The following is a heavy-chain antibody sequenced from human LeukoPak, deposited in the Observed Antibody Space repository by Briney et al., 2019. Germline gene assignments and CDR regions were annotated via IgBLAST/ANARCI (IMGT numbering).Heavy chain of an antibody. CDR3: ARGGYSYGSDAFDI. CDR2: ISSSSSYI. Sequence: GRSLRLSCAASGFTFSSYSMNWVRQAPGKGLEWVSSISSSSSYIYYADSVKGRFTISRDNAKNSLYLQMNSLRAEDTAVYYCARGGYSYGSDAFDIWGQGTMVTVSS. D-gene: IGHD5-18*01. V-gene: IGHV3-21*01. CDR1: GFTFSSYS. J-gene: IGHJ3*02.